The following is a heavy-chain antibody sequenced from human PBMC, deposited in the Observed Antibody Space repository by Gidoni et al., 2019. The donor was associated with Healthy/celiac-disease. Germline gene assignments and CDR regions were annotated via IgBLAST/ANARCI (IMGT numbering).Heavy chain of an antibody. D-gene: IGHD6-25*01. CDR1: GYTFTSYY. CDR2: INPTGSST. CDR3: ARGWGPSGGTFYYFYYGMDV. J-gene: IGHJ6*02. Sequence: QVQLVQSGAEGKKPGASVKLSCKASGYTFTSYYMHWVRQAPGQGLEWMGIINPTGSSTTYAQKFQGRVTLTRDTSTSTVYMELSSLRSEDTAVYYCARGWGPSGGTFYYFYYGMDVWGQGTTVTVSS. V-gene: IGHV1-46*01.